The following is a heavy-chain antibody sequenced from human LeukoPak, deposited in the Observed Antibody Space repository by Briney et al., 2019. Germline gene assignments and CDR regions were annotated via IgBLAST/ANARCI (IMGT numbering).Heavy chain of an antibody. V-gene: IGHV1-2*02. CDR1: GYTFTGYY. J-gene: IGHJ6*03. D-gene: IGHD6-13*01. CDR3: ARSSPPTYYHFYYYMDV. CDR2: INPSSGGA. Sequence: ASVKVSFKASGYTFTGYYLHWVRQAPGQGLEWMGWINPSSGGAKYAQNFQGRVIITTDTPISTAYMELGSLRSDDTAVYYCARSSPPTYYHFYYYMDVWGKGSTVTVSS.